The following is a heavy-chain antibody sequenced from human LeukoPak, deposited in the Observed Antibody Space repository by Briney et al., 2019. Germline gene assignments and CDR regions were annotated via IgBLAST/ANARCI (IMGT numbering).Heavy chain of an antibody. V-gene: IGHV4-31*03. Sequence: SQTLSLTCTVSGGSISSGGYYWSWIRQHPGKGLEWIGYIYYSGSTYYNPYLKSRVTISVDTSKNQFSLKLSSVTAADTAVYYCARENYGRRYFDYWGQGTLVTVT. CDR3: ARENYGRRYFDY. D-gene: IGHD4-17*01. CDR1: GGSISSGGYY. CDR2: IYYSGST. J-gene: IGHJ4*02.